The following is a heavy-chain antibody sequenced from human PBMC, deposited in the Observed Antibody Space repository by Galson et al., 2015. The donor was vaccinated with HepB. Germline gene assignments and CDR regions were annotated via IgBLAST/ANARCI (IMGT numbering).Heavy chain of an antibody. CDR1: GFTFSSYA. J-gene: IGHJ3*02. CDR2: ISGSGGST. CDR3: ANPLPAGYSSGWYRGDAFDI. Sequence: SLRLSCAASGFTFSSYAMSWVRQAPGKGLEWASAISGSGGSTYYADSVKGRFTISRDNSKNTLYLQMNSLRAEDTAVYYCANPLPAGYSSGWYRGDAFDIWGQGTMVTVSS. V-gene: IGHV3-23*01. D-gene: IGHD6-19*01.